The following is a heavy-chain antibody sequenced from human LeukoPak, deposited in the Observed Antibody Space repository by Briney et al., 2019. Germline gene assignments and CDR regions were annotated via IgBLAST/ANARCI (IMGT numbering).Heavy chain of an antibody. CDR1: GYSISSGYY. CDR2: IYHSGST. J-gene: IGHJ6*03. D-gene: IGHD5-12*01. CDR3: ARHAPPTDEPTTRGPIYYYYMDV. V-gene: IGHV4-38-2*02. Sequence: KPSETLSLTCTVSGYSISSGYYWGWIRQPPGKGLEWIGSIYHSGSTYYNPSLKSRVTISVDTSKNQFSLKLSSVTAADTAVYYCARHAPPTDEPTTRGPIYYYYMDVWGKGTTVTISS.